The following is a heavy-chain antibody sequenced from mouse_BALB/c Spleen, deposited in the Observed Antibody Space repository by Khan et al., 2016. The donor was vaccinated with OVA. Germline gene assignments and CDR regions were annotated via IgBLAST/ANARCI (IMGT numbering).Heavy chain of an antibody. J-gene: IGHJ3*01. V-gene: IGHV3-8*02. D-gene: IGHD2-12*01. CDR2: IIYTGYT. CDR3: ARSTYRYAFVY. Sequence: VQLQESGPGLVKPSQSLSLTCTVTGDSITSGYWNWIRKFPGNKLEYMGYIIYTGYTYYNPSLKSRISITRHTSKNQYYLQLNSVTDEDTATYYCARSTYRYAFVYWGQGTLVTVSA. CDR1: GDSITSGY.